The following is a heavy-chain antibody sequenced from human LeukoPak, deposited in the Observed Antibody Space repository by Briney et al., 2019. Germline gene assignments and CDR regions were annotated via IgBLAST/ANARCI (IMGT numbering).Heavy chain of an antibody. CDR1: GFTFSSYG. Sequence: GGSLRLSCAASGFTFSSYGMHWVRQAPGKGLEWVAVISYDGSNKYYADSVKGRFTISRDNSKNTLYLQMNSLRAEDTAVYYCARGGRTGFDYWGQGTLVTVSS. J-gene: IGHJ4*02. CDR3: ARGGRTGFDY. V-gene: IGHV3-30*03. CDR2: ISYDGSNK. D-gene: IGHD1-14*01.